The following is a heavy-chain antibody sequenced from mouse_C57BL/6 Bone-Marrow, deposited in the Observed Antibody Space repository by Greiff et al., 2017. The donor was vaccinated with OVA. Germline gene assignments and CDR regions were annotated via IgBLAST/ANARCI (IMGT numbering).Heavy chain of an antibody. CDR1: GFNIKDYY. CDR3: ASSGLDSSGYWFAY. D-gene: IGHD3-2*02. CDR2: IDPEDGET. J-gene: IGHJ3*01. V-gene: IGHV14-2*01. Sequence: VQLQQSGAELVKPGASVKLSCTASGFNIKDYYMHWVKQRTEQGLEWIGRIDPEDGETTYAPQFQGKATITADTSSNTADLQLSSLTSEDTSVYYCASSGLDSSGYWFAYWGQGTLVTVSA.